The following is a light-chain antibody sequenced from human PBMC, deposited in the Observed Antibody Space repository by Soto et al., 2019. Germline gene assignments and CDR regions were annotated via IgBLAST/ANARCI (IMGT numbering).Light chain of an antibody. Sequence: DFQMTQSPSTLSASVGDRVTITCRASQNIRSRLAWFQQKPGKAPRLLIYKASSLESGVPSRFSGSGSGTEFTLTISSLQPDDFATYYCQEHNSYIPTFGPGTKVDIK. CDR3: QEHNSYIPT. CDR2: KAS. V-gene: IGKV1-5*03. J-gene: IGKJ1*01. CDR1: QNIRSR.